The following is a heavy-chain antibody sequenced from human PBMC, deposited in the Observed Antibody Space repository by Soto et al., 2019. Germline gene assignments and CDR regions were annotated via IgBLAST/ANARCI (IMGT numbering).Heavy chain of an antibody. Sequence: QITLKESGPTLVKPTQTLTLTCTFSGFSLSTSGVGVGWIRQPPGKALEWLALIYWDDDKRYSPSLKSRLTITXXHXKXXVVLTMTNMDPVDTATYYCAHRQPSIAAREGAVDYWGQGTLVTVSS. CDR3: AHRQPSIAAREGAVDY. D-gene: IGHD6-6*01. J-gene: IGHJ4*02. CDR1: GFSLSTSGVG. CDR2: IYWDDDK. V-gene: IGHV2-5*02.